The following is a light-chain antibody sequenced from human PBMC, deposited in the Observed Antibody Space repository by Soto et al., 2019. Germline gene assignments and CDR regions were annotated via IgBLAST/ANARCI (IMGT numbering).Light chain of an antibody. CDR3: QQYGSSPRT. CDR1: QSVSSY. CDR2: GAS. Sequence: EIVLTQSPGTLSLSPGERATLSCRASQSVSSYLAWYQQKPGQAPRLLIYGASSRATGIPDRFSGSGSGTDFTLTISSLEPEDFAVYYWQQYGSSPRTFGQGTKVEIK. V-gene: IGKV3-20*01. J-gene: IGKJ1*01.